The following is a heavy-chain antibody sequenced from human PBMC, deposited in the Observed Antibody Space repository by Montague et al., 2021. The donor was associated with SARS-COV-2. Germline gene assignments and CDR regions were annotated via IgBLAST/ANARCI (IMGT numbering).Heavy chain of an antibody. Sequence: FLRLSCAASGFTFSGYWMSWVRQAPGKGLEWVANIKHDESEKYYVDSVKGRFTISRDNAKNSLYLQVNSLRAEDTAVYYCARATLYMDVWGKGTTVTVSS. CDR2: IKHDESEK. CDR3: ARATLYMDV. V-gene: IGHV3-7*01. CDR1: GFTFSGYW. J-gene: IGHJ6*03.